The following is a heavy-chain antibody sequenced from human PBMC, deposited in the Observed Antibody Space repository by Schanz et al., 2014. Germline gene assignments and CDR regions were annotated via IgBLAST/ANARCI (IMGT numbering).Heavy chain of an antibody. D-gene: IGHD6-25*01. CDR1: GYTFTSDS. CDR3: ARGQRRTIDRPFGP. Sequence: QVQLVQSGAEVKKPGASVKVSCKASGYTFTSDSMHWVRQAPGQGLEWMGMINPSGGSTTYAQKFQGRVTMTRDTSTSTVYMELSSLRSEDTAVYYCARGQRRTIDRPFGPWGQGTRVTVSS. J-gene: IGHJ5*02. V-gene: IGHV1-46*01. CDR2: INPSGGST.